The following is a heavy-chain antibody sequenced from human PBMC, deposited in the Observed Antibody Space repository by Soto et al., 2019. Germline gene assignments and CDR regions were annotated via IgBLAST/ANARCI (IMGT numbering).Heavy chain of an antibody. Sequence: GGSLRLSCAASGFTFSSYSMNWVRQAPGKGLEWVSYISSSSTIYYADSVKGRFTISRDNAKNSLYLQMNSLRAEDTAVYYCARDQYDYIWGSYRFSWFDPWGQGTLVTVSS. J-gene: IGHJ5*02. V-gene: IGHV3-48*01. CDR2: ISSSSTI. CDR1: GFTFSSYS. D-gene: IGHD3-16*02. CDR3: ARDQYDYIWGSYRFSWFDP.